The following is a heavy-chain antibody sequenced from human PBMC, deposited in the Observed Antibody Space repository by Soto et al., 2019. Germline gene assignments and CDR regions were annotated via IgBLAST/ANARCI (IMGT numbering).Heavy chain of an antibody. V-gene: IGHV1-8*01. D-gene: IGHD6-13*01. CDR2: MNPNSGNT. CDR3: ARRGYSSSWYYYYYYGMDV. CDR1: GYTFTSYD. J-gene: IGHJ6*02. Sequence: QVQLVQSGAEVKKPGASVKVSCKASGYTFTSYDINWVRQATGQGLEWMGWMNPNSGNTGYAQKFQGRVTMTRNTSISTVDMELSSLRSEDTAVYYCARRGYSSSWYYYYYYGMDVWGQGTTVTVSS.